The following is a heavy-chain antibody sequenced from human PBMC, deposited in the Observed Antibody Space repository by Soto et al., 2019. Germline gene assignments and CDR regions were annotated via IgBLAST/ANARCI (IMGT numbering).Heavy chain of an antibody. V-gene: IGHV3-33*01. CDR1: GFTFSNYG. CDR3: ARDFCPVPTCYDL. J-gene: IGHJ4*02. Sequence: GGSLRLSCVASGFTFSNYGMHWVRQAPGKGLEWVAGIDYNEINRYYIDPVKGRFTISRDQSKNTLYLQMNSLRAEDTAVYYCARDFCPVPTCYDLWGQGVLVTVSS. D-gene: IGHD2-2*01. CDR2: IDYNEINR.